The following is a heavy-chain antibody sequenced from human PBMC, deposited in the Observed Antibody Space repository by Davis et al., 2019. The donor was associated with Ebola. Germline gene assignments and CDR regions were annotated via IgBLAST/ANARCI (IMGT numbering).Heavy chain of an antibody. J-gene: IGHJ5*02. CDR2: ISYRGST. D-gene: IGHD2-2*01. V-gene: IGHV4-59*08. CDR1: GGSITNYY. CDR3: AKGGGSCTSTTCFYNWFDP. Sequence: PSETLSLTCTVSGGSITNYYWSWVRQSPGMGLEWIGYISYRGSTNYNPSLSSRLSISVDTSKNQFSLNLTSVTAADTAVYYCAKGGGSCTSTTCFYNWFDPWGQGTLVTVSS.